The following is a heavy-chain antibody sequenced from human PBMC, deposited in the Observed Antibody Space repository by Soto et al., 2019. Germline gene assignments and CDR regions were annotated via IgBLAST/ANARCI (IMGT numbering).Heavy chain of an antibody. D-gene: IGHD6-13*01. CDR1: GGSISSYY. V-gene: IGHV4-59*01. CDR3: ARFRIAAAGGGWFDP. J-gene: IGHJ5*02. CDR2: IYYSGST. Sequence: SETLSLTCTVSGGSISSYYWSWIRQPPGKGLEWIGYIYYSGSTNYNPSLKSRVTISVDTSKNQFSLKLSSVTAADTAVYYCARFRIAAAGGGWFDPWGQGTLVTVS.